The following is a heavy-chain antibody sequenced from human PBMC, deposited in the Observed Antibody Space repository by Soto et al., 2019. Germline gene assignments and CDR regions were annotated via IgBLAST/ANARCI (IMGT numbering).Heavy chain of an antibody. CDR2: IKQDGNEK. CDR1: GFTFSDYL. V-gene: IGHV3-7*01. J-gene: IGHJ4*02. D-gene: IGHD6-19*01. Sequence: EVPLVDSGGALVKPGESLRLSCAASGFTFSDYLMTWVRQAPGQGLEWVATIKQDGNEKYYVDSVKGRFTISRDNAKNSLYLQLNALRAEDTAVYYCAIGHWLGKWGQGTLVTVSS. CDR3: AIGHWLGK.